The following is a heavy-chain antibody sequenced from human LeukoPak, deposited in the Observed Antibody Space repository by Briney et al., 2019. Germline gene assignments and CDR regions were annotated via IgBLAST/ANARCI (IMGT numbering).Heavy chain of an antibody. J-gene: IGHJ3*02. V-gene: IGHV4-61*01. Sequence: SETLSLTCTVSGGSVSSGSYYWSWIRQPPGKGLEWIGYIYYSGSTNYNPSLKSRVTISVDTSKNQFSLKLSSVTAADTAVYYCARGNSGYDYAFDIWGQGTMVTVSS. CDR3: ARGNSGYDYAFDI. CDR1: GGSVSSGSYY. D-gene: IGHD5-12*01. CDR2: IYYSGST.